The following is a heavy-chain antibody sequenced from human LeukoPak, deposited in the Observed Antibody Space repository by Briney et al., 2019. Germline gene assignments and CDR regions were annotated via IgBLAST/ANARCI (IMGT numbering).Heavy chain of an antibody. CDR3: ARDRAGRSSWYYFDY. CDR2: INPSGGST. CDR1: GYTFTSYY. D-gene: IGHD6-13*01. V-gene: IGHV1-46*01. J-gene: IGHJ4*02. Sequence: ASVKVSCKASGYTFTSYYMHWVRQAAGQGLEWMGIINPSGGSTSYAQKFQGRVTMTRDTSTSTVYKELSSLRSEDTAVYYCARDRAGRSSWYYFDYWGQGTLVTVSS.